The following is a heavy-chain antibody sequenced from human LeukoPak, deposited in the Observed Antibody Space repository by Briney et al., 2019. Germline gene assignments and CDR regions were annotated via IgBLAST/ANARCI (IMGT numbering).Heavy chain of an antibody. CDR2: INSDGSST. J-gene: IGHJ6*02. Sequence: GGSLRLSCAASGFTFSSHWMHWVRQAPGKGLVWVSRINSDGSSTSYADSVKGRFTISRDNSKNTLYPQMNSLRAEDTAVYYCAKVEGQQLELRYYYGLDVWGQGTTVTVSS. D-gene: IGHD6-13*01. CDR1: GFTFSSHW. CDR3: AKVEGQQLELRYYYGLDV. V-gene: IGHV3-74*01.